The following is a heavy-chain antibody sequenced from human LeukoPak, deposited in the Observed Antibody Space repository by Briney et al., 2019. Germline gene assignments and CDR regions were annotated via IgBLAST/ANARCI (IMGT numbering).Heavy chain of an antibody. J-gene: IGHJ4*02. V-gene: IGHV1-69*05. D-gene: IGHD2-15*01. Sequence: ASVKVSCKAFGGSFSSEAISWVRQAPGQGLEWMGGIIPIFGTANYAQKFEGRVTITTDESTSTAYMEVSSLRSEDTAVYYCGRKAGDCGGGSCYSIDYWGQGTLVTVSS. CDR2: IIPIFGTA. CDR3: GRKAGDCGGGSCYSIDY. CDR1: GGSFSSEA.